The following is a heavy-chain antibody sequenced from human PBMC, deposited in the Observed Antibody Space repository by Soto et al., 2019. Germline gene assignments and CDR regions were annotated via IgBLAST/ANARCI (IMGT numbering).Heavy chain of an antibody. D-gene: IGHD2-21*01. V-gene: IGHV3-11*06. Sequence: QVHLVESGGGLAKPGGALRLSCATSGFPLSDYYMTWIRQAPGKGLEWLSHISPKSTYRNYADSVKGRFTISRDNTKSSLYLQMNSLGVEDTAVYYCVRGGGGGQFEHWGQGALVTVSS. CDR1: GFPLSDYY. CDR3: VRGGGGGQFEH. CDR2: ISPKSTYR. J-gene: IGHJ4*02.